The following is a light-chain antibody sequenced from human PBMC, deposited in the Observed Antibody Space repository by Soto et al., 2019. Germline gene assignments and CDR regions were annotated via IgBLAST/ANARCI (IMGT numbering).Light chain of an antibody. J-gene: IGLJ3*02. CDR2: EDN. CDR1: SGSIASNY. V-gene: IGLV6-57*01. CDR3: QSYDATNQV. Sequence: NFMLTQPHSVSESPGKTVIISCTRSSGSIASNYVQWYQQRPGCSPTTVIYEDNQRPSGVPDRFSGSIDSSSNSASLTISGLETEDEADYFCQSYDATNQVFGGGTKLTVL.